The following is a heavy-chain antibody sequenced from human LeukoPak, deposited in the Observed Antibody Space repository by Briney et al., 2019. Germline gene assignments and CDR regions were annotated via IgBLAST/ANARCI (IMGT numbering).Heavy chain of an antibody. J-gene: IGHJ4*02. D-gene: IGHD3-22*01. CDR2: IIPIFGTA. V-gene: IGHV1-69*13. CDR1: GGTFSSYA. CDR3: ARDPYYYDSSGYFDY. Sequence: SVKVSCKASGGTFSSYAISWVRQAPGQGLEWMGGIIPIFGTANYAQKFQGRVTITADESTSTAYMELGSLRSEDTAVYYCARDPYYYDSSGYFDYWGQGTLVTVSS.